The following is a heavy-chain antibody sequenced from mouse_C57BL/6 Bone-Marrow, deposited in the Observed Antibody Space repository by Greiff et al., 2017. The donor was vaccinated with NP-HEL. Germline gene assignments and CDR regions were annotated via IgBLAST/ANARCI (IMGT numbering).Heavy chain of an antibody. CDR3: ANYYGY. CDR2: IDPSDSYT. Sequence: QVQLKQPGAELVKPGASVKLSCKASGYTFTSYWMHWVKQRPGQGLEWIGEIDPSDSYTNYNQKFKGKSTLTVDKSSSTAYMQLSSLTSEDSAVYYCANYYGYWGEGTTHTVSS. J-gene: IGHJ2*01. CDR1: GYTFTSYW. D-gene: IGHD1-1*01. V-gene: IGHV1-69*01.